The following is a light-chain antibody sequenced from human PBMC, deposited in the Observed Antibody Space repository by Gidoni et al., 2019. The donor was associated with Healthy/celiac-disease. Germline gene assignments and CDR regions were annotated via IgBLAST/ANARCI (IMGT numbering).Light chain of an antibody. CDR2: GAS. CDR1: QSVSSSY. Sequence: SPGTLSLSPGERATLSCRASQSVSSSYLAWYQQKPGQAPRLLIYGASSRATGIPDRFSGSGSGTDFTLTISRLEPEDFAVYYCQQYGSSQFTFXPXTKVDIK. J-gene: IGKJ3*01. V-gene: IGKV3-20*01. CDR3: QQYGSSQFT.